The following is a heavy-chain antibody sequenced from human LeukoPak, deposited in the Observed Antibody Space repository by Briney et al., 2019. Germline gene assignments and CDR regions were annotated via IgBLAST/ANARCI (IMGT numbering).Heavy chain of an antibody. CDR1: GFTFSSYA. CDR3: AKAVLSSGWSKNDY. J-gene: IGHJ4*02. Sequence: GGSQRLSCAASGFTFSSYAMSWVRQAPGKGLEWVSTIRGSGGSTYYADSVKGRFTISRDNSKNTLYLQMNSLRAEDTAVYYCAKAVLSSGWSKNDYWGQGTLVTVPS. CDR2: IRGSGGST. D-gene: IGHD6-19*01. V-gene: IGHV3-23*01.